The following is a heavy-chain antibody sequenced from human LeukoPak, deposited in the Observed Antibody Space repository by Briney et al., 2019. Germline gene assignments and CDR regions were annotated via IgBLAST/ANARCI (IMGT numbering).Heavy chain of an antibody. CDR1: GFTFSSYA. CDR2: ISGSGGST. D-gene: IGHD5-18*01. Sequence: PGGSLRLSCAASGFTFSSYAMSWVRQAPGKGLEWVSAISGSGGSTYYADSVKGRFTISRDNSKNTLYLQMNSLRAEDTAVYYCAKGFGYSYSGEHDPFDYWGQGTLVTVSS. V-gene: IGHV3-23*01. CDR3: AKGFGYSYSGEHDPFDY. J-gene: IGHJ4*02.